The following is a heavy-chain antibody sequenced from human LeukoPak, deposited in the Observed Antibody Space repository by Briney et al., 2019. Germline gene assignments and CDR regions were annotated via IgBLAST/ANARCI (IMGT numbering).Heavy chain of an antibody. J-gene: IGHJ6*02. Sequence: GGSLRLSCAASGFTVSSNYMSWVRQAPGKGLEWVSVIYSGGSTYYADSVKGRFTISRDNSKNTLYLQMNSLRAEDTAVYYCARDLRTYYYDSSGYYYYYGMDVWGQGTTVTVSS. D-gene: IGHD3-22*01. CDR2: IYSGGST. CDR3: ARDLRTYYYDSSGYYYYYGMDV. V-gene: IGHV3-53*01. CDR1: GFTVSSNY.